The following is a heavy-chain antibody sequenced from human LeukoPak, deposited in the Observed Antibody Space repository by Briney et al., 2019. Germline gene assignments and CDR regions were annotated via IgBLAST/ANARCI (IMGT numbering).Heavy chain of an antibody. CDR2: ISSSGSTI. J-gene: IGHJ6*02. Sequence: PGGSLRLSCAASGFTFSDYYMSWIRQAPGKGLEWVSYISSSGSTIYYADSVKGRFTISRDNAKNSLYLQMNSLRAEDTAVYYCARDGGYDTHYYCYYGMDVWGQGTTVTVSS. CDR3: ARDGGYDTHYYCYYGMDV. V-gene: IGHV3-11*01. CDR1: GFTFSDYY. D-gene: IGHD5-12*01.